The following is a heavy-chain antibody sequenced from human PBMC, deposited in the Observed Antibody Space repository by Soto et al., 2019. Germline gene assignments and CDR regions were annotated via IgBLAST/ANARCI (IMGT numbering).Heavy chain of an antibody. J-gene: IGHJ4*02. V-gene: IGHV1-18*01. CDR1: GYTFFTYD. CDR2: ISTYSGDT. CDR3: ARVVDYGDLYFDY. D-gene: IGHD4-17*01. Sequence: ASVKVSCKASGYTFFTYDISWVRQAPGQGLEWMGWISTYSGDTKYAQKFQGRVTMTTDTSTTTAYLELRSLRSDDTAVYYCARVVDYGDLYFDYWGQGTLVTVSS.